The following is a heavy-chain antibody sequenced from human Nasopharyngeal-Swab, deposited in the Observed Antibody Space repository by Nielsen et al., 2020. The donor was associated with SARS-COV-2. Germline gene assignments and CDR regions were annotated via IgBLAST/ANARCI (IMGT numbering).Heavy chain of an antibody. CDR3: ARRSQYYYDSSVHLDY. J-gene: IGHJ4*02. D-gene: IGHD3-22*01. Sequence: GESLKISCEGSGYTFTSYWIGWVRQLPGKGLEWVGIIDPGDSDARFSPSFQGQVTISVDKSISTAYLQWSSLKASDTAIYYCARRSQYYYDSSVHLDYWGQGTLVTVSS. CDR1: GYTFTSYW. CDR2: IDPGDSDA. V-gene: IGHV5-51*01.